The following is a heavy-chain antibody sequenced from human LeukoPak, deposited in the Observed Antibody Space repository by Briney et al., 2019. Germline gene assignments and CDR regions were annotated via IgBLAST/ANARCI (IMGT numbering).Heavy chain of an antibody. CDR1: GFTFSSYG. D-gene: IGHD5-18*01. CDR3: AKAPLTAQYYFDY. CDR2: ISYDGSNK. Sequence: PGRSLRLSCAASGFTFSSYGMHWVRQAPGKGLEWVAVISYDGSNKYYADSVKGRFTISRDNSKNTLYLQMNSLRAEDTAVYYCAKAPLTAQYYFDYWGQGTLVTVSS. V-gene: IGHV3-30*18. J-gene: IGHJ4*02.